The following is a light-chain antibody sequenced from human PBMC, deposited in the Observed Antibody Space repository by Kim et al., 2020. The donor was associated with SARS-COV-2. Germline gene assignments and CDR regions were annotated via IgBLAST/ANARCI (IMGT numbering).Light chain of an antibody. J-gene: IGLJ1*01. CDR2: FDN. CDR3: QVWDSRGAQYV. V-gene: IGLV3-21*04. Sequence: PGKTATITCGGNNIGGKSVHWYQQKPGQAPVLFIYFDNVRPSGIPGRFSGSNYGTTATLTISRVEAGDEADYYCQVWDSRGAQYVFGSGTKVTVL. CDR1: NIGGKS.